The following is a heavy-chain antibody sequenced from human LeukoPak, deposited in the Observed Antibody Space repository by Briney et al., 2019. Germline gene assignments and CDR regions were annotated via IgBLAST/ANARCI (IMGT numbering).Heavy chain of an antibody. D-gene: IGHD2-8*01. CDR3: AKGSTNARPYYFDY. V-gene: IGHV3-23*01. J-gene: IGHJ4*02. CDR2: ISGSSDST. CDR1: GFTFSSYV. Sequence: PGGSLRLSCAASGFTFSSYVMSWVRQAPGRGLEWVSAISGSSDSTYYADSVKGRFTISRDSSKNTLYLQMNSLRAKDTAVYYCAKGSTNARPYYFDYWGQGTLVPVSS.